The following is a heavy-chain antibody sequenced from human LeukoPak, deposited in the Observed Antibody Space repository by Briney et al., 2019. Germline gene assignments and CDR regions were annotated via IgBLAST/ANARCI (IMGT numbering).Heavy chain of an antibody. CDR2: INPFSGGT. J-gene: IGHJ5*02. V-gene: IGHV1-2*02. D-gene: IGHD6-13*01. Sequence: GASVKVSCKACGYTFTDYYMHWVRQAPGQGLEWMGWINPFSGGTDYVQTFQGRVTMTRDTSINTAYMELSRLRSDDTAVYYCAREMGVAAAGTRRLDPWGQGTLVTVSS. CDR3: AREMGVAAAGTRRLDP. CDR1: GYTFTDYY.